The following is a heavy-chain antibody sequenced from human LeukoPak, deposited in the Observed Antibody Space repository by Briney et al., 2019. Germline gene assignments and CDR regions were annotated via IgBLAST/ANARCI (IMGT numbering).Heavy chain of an antibody. V-gene: IGHV3-72*01. CDR2: SATTKPNSCTT. CDR3: VRVVTTRSGWYHFDN. D-gene: IGHD6-13*01. CDR1: GFSIADHH. J-gene: IGHJ4*02. Sequence: GGSLRLSCAGAGFSIADHHMDWVRQAPGTGLEWIGRSATTKPNSCTTQYAASVRGRFTISRDDSQNSLYLHLNSLKTEDTAVYYCVRVVTTRSGWYHFDNLGLGTLVSVSS.